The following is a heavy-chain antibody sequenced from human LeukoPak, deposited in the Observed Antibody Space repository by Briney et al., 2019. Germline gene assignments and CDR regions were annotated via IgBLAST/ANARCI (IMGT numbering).Heavy chain of an antibody. V-gene: IGHV1-2*02. CDR3: AIDGSTWYYFDY. D-gene: IGHD6-13*01. J-gene: IGHJ4*02. CDR2: NNPNSGPT. Sequence: GASVKVSCKASGYTFTDQYIHWVRQAPGQGLEWMGWNNPNSGPTKYAQKFQGRVTMTRDTSISTAYMELSRLRSDDTAVYYCAIDGSTWYYFDYWGQGTLVTVSS. CDR1: GYTFTDQY.